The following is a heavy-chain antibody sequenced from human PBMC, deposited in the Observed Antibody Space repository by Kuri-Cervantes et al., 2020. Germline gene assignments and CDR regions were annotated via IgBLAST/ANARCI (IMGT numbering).Heavy chain of an antibody. D-gene: IGHD2-2*01. CDR2: IWYDGSKK. J-gene: IGHJ4*02. CDR3: ARELLGYCSSTSCYGLGY. V-gene: IGHV3-33*01. CDR1: GFTFSSYG. Sequence: GESLKISCVPSGFTFSSYGMHWVRQAPGKGLEWVAVIWYDGSKKYHADSVEGRFTISRDNSKNTLYLQMNSLRAEDTAVYYCARELLGYCSSTSCYGLGYWGQGTLVTVSS.